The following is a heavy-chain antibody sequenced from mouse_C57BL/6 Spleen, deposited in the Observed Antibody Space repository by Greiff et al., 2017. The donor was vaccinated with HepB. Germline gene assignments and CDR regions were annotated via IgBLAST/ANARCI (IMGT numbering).Heavy chain of an antibody. CDR1: GYTFTDYY. D-gene: IGHD4-1*02. CDR2: INPNNGGT. CDR3: ASNWYFDY. Sequence: EVQLQQSGPELVKPGASVKISCKASGYTFTDYYMNWVKQSHGKSLEWIGDINPNNGGTSYNQKFKGKATLTVDKSSSTAYMELRSLTSEDSAVYYGASNWYFDYWGQGTTLTVSS. V-gene: IGHV1-26*01. J-gene: IGHJ2*01.